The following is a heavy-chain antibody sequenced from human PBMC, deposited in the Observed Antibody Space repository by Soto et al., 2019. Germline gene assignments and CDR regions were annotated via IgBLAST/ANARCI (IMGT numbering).Heavy chain of an antibody. V-gene: IGHV1-69*13. J-gene: IGHJ6*02. CDR3: ARQAQRTIFAPHPSYGMDV. D-gene: IGHD3-3*01. CDR1: GGTFSSYA. Sequence: SVKVSCKASGGTFSSYAISWVRQAPGQGLEWMGGIIPIFGTANYAQKFQGRVTITADESTSTAYMELSSLRSEDTAVYYCARQAQRTIFAPHPSYGMDVWGQGTTVTVSS. CDR2: IIPIFGTA.